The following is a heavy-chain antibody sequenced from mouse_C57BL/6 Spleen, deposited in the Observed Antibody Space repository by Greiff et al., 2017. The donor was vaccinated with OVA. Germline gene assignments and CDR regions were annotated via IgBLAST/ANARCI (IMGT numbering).Heavy chain of an antibody. D-gene: IGHD1-1*01. CDR1: GYTFTSYW. CDR3: TRAFTTVVATDAMDY. CDR2: IYPGNSDT. V-gene: IGHV1-5*01. Sequence: DVQLQESGTVLARPGASVKMSCKTSGYTFTSYWMHWVKQRPGQGLEWIGAIYPGNSDTSYNQKFKGKAKLTAVTSASTAYMELSSLTNEDSAVYYCTRAFTTVVATDAMDYWGQGTSVTVSS. J-gene: IGHJ4*01.